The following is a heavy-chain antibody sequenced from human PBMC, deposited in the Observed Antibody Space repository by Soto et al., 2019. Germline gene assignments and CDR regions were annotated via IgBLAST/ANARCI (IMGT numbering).Heavy chain of an antibody. J-gene: IGHJ4*02. D-gene: IGHD2-21*02. CDR3: ARQRTTVVTQAYFDH. Sequence: DALSPTSIVYGESISSSSYYWFWIRHPPGKGLEWIGSIYYSGRTYYNPSFKSRVTISIDTSKNQFSLKLSSVTATDTAVYYCARQRTTVVTQAYFDHWGQGALVTVSS. CDR1: GESISSSSYY. CDR2: IYYSGRT. V-gene: IGHV4-39*01.